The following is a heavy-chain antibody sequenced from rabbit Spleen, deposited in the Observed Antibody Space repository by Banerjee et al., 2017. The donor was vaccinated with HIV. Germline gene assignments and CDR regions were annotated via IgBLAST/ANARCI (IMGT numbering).Heavy chain of an antibody. J-gene: IGHJ4*01. V-gene: IGHV1S40*01. Sequence: QSLEESGGGLVKPGASLTLTCKASGFDFNGFSFNGGYDMCWVRQAPGKGLEWVACAYAGSSGSTYSATWAKGRFTISKTSSTTVTLQMTSLTAADTATYFCARDLAGVIGWNFGWWGPGTLVTVS. D-gene: IGHD4-1*01. CDR2: AYAGSSGST. CDR1: GFDFNGFSFNGGYD. CDR3: ARDLAGVIGWNFGW.